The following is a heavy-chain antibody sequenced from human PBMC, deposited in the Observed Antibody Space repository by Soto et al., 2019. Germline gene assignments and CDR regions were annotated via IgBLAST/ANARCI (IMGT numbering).Heavy chain of an antibody. CDR3: ARDFAGSGSYSYSYYGMDV. CDR1: GGTFSSYA. J-gene: IGHJ6*02. CDR2: IIPIFGTA. D-gene: IGHD3-10*01. V-gene: IGHV1-69*13. Sequence: SVKVSCKASGGTFSSYAISWVRQAPGQGLEWMGGIIPIFGTANYAQKFQGRVTITADESTSTAYMELSSLRSEDTAVYYCARDFAGSGSYSYSYYGMDVWGQGTTVTVYS.